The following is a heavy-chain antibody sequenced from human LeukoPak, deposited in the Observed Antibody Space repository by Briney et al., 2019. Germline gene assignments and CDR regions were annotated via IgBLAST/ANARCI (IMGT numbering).Heavy chain of an antibody. V-gene: IGHV4-34*01. J-gene: IGHJ4*02. CDR3: ARVPDVTARPCDI. D-gene: IGHD1-1*01. Sequence: SETLSLTCAVYGGSSSNYYWTWIRQTPGRGHEWIGESSHTGDITNYNPSLKSRATISVDSSKKQFSLKVTSVTAADTGIYYCARVPDVTARPCDIWGPGTVVTVSS. CDR1: GGSSSNYY. CDR2: SSHTGDIT.